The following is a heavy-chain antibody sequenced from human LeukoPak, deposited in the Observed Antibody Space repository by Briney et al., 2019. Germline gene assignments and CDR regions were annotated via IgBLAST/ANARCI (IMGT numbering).Heavy chain of an antibody. D-gene: IGHD2-2*01. CDR2: IYYTGGT. J-gene: IGHJ6*03. V-gene: IGHV4-59*01. CDR3: ARSRYCSTSTNYYMDV. CDR1: GGSISNYY. Sequence: SETLSLTCTISGGSISNYYWSWIRQTPGKGLEWIGYIYYTGGTDYNPSLKSRVTISEDTPKNQFSLKLSSVTAADTAVYYCARSRYCSTSTNYYMDVWGKGTTVTVSS.